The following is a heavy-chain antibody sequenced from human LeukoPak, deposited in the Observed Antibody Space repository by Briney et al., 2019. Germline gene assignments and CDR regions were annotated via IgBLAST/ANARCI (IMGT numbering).Heavy chain of an antibody. V-gene: IGHV4-4*07. CDR1: SDSISGYY. D-gene: IGHD2/OR15-2a*01. CDR2: ISPSGTT. J-gene: IGHJ5*02. Sequence: SETLSLTCTVSSDSISGYYWGWIRQPPGKGLEWIGRISPSGTTHYNPSLGSRVTMSVDTSNNFFSLRLTSVTAADTAVYYCARDFYASGFYFWFDPWGQGILVTVSS. CDR3: ARDFYASGFYFWFDP.